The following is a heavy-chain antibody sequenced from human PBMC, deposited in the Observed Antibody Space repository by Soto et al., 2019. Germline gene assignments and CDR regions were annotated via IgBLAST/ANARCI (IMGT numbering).Heavy chain of an antibody. Sequence: SETLSLTCTVSGGSISSGVYYWNWIRQHPGKGLEWIGYIYNSGSTYYNPSLKSRVTISVDTSKNQFSLKLSSVTAADTAVYYCARGRIVGATLDDWGQGTLVTVSS. J-gene: IGHJ4*02. CDR1: GGSISSGVYY. CDR2: IYNSGST. V-gene: IGHV4-31*03. D-gene: IGHD1-26*01. CDR3: ARGRIVGATLDD.